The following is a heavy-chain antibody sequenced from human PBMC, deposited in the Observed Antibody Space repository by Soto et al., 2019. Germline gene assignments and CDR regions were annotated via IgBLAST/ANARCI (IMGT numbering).Heavy chain of an antibody. D-gene: IGHD6-13*01. Sequence: QVQLVESGGGVVQPGRSLRLSCAASGFTFSSYGMHWVRQAPGKGLEWVAVISYDGSNKYYADSVKGRFTISRDNSKNTLHLRMNSLRAEDTAVYYCAKDWVLKSSSWLYYYYYGMDVWGQGTTVTVSS. CDR3: AKDWVLKSSSWLYYYYYGMDV. CDR1: GFTFSSYG. V-gene: IGHV3-30*18. CDR2: ISYDGSNK. J-gene: IGHJ6*02.